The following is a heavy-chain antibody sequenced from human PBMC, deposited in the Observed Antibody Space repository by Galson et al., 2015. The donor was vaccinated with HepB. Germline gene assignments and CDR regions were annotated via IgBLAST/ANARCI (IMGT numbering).Heavy chain of an antibody. D-gene: IGHD6-13*01. CDR2: ISAYNGNT. CDR3: ARDSSYSSSWYRPLVYYFDY. Sequence: SVKVSCKASGYTFTRYGICWVRQAPGQGLEWMGWISAYNGNTNYAQKLQGRVTMTTDTSTSTAYMELRSLRSDDTAVYYCARDSSYSSSWYRPLVYYFDYWGQGTLVTVSS. V-gene: IGHV1-18*01. J-gene: IGHJ4*02. CDR1: GYTFTRYG.